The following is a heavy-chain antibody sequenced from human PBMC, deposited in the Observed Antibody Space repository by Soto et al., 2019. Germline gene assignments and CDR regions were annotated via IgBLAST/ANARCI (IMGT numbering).Heavy chain of an antibody. J-gene: IGHJ4*02. CDR3: VSDATATHTGFDY. D-gene: IGHD1-26*01. V-gene: IGHV1-46*01. CDR2: INPSGDDI. Sequence: QVQLVQSGAEVKKPGASVQVSCKASGYISIKYCMYWVRQAPGQGLEWMGRINPSGDDITYAQKSQGRVTMTTYTATNTVYMELSTPRSQYSTIYYCVSDATATHTGFDYCSQRPLVTVSA. CDR1: GYISIKYC.